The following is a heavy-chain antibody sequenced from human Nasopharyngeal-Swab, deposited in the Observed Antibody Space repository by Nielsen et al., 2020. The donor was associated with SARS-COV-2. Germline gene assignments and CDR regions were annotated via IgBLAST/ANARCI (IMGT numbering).Heavy chain of an antibody. D-gene: IGHD6-13*01. J-gene: IGHJ6*02. Sequence: GESLKISCAASEFTFSTYSMHWVRQAPGKGLEWISYISSGGSATHYADSVKGRFAISRDNPKNSLYLQMYSLRAEDTAVYYCARAAAGTSYYYGMDVWGQGTTVTASS. V-gene: IGHV3-48*04. CDR1: EFTFSTYS. CDR3: ARAAAGTSYYYGMDV. CDR2: ISSGGSAT.